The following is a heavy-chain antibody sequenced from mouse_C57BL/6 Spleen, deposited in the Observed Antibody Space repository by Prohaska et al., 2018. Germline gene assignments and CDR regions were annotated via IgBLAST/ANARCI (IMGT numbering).Heavy chain of an antibody. D-gene: IGHD2-10*02. Sequence: TWVKQRPGQGLEWIGDIYPGSGSTNYNEKFKSKATLTVDTSSSTAYMQLSSLTSEDSAVYYCARRYGNYEDWYFDVWGTGTTVTVSS. CDR2: IYPGSGST. V-gene: IGHV1-55*01. J-gene: IGHJ1*03. CDR3: ARRYGNYEDWYFDV.